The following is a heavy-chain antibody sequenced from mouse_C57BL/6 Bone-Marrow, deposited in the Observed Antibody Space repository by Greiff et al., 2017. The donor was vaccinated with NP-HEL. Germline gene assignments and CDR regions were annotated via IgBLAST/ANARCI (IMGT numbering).Heavy chain of an antibody. V-gene: IGHV1-80*01. J-gene: IGHJ4*01. D-gene: IGHD2-1*01. CDR1: GYAFSSYW. CDR2: IYPGDGDT. Sequence: VKLVESGAELVKPGASVKISCKASGYAFSSYWMNWVKQRPGKGLEWIGQIYPGDGDTNYNGKFKGKATLTADKSSSTAYMQLSSLTSEDSAVYFCARGVYYFYAMDYWGQGTSVTVSS. CDR3: ARGVYYFYAMDY.